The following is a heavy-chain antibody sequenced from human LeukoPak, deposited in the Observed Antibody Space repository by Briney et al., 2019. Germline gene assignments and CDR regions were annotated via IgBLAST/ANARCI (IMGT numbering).Heavy chain of an antibody. V-gene: IGHV3-9*01. CDR1: GFTFDDYA. CDR2: ISWNSGSI. D-gene: IGHD4-17*01. CDR3: AKGHVPIDCGDYGGVFDY. J-gene: IGHJ4*02. Sequence: GGSLRLSCAASGFTFDDYAMHWVRQAPGKGLEWVSGISWNSGSIGYADSVKGRFTISRDNAKNSLYLQMNSLRAEDTALYYCAKGHVPIDCGDYGGVFDYWGQGTLVTVSS.